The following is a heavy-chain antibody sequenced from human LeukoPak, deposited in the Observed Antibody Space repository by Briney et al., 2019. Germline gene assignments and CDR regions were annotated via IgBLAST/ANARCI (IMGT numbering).Heavy chain of an antibody. J-gene: IGHJ6*03. CDR3: ARDCGSYYGYYYYMDV. CDR1: GFTFSSYE. D-gene: IGHD1-26*01. Sequence: PRGSLRLSCAASGFTFSSYEMNWVRQAPGKGLEWVSYISSSGSTIYYADSVKGRFTISRDNAKNSLYLQMNSLRAEDTAVYYCARDCGSYYGYYYYMDVWGKGTTVTVSS. V-gene: IGHV3-48*03. CDR2: ISSSGSTI.